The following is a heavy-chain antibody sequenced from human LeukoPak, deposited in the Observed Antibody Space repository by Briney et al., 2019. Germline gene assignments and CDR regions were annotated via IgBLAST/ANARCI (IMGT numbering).Heavy chain of an antibody. CDR3: ARHKGGRYSGSYLDY. V-gene: IGHV4-4*09. Sequence: SETLSLTCTVSGGSISNYYWSWIRQPPGKGGEWIGYIYTSGSTNYNPSLKRRVTISVDTSKNQFSLKLTSVTAADTAVYYCARHKGGRYSGSYLDYWGQATLVTVSS. CDR2: IYTSGST. J-gene: IGHJ4*02. D-gene: IGHD1-26*01. CDR1: GGSISNYY.